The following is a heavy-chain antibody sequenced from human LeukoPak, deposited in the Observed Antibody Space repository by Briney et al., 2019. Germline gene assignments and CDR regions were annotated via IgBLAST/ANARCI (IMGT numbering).Heavy chain of an antibody. D-gene: IGHD2-15*01. Sequence: SETLSLTCSVSGGSIRSGDHHWAWVRQPPGKGLEFIGSLDESGRPYYNRPPKRRVSISGATSGKQFSLNLTSVTAADTAVYFCARDLGGYPFFMDVWGRGTTVIVSS. CDR1: GGSIRSGDHH. CDR3: ARDLGGYPFFMDV. J-gene: IGHJ6*03. V-gene: IGHV4-39*07. CDR2: LDESGRP.